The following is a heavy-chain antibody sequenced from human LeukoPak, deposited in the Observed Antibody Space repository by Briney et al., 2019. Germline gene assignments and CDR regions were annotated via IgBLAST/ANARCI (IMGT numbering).Heavy chain of an antibody. D-gene: IGHD3-16*01. CDR1: GYSMSSGYY. CDR3: ARAPYGDNGYTAEVADY. J-gene: IGHJ4*02. V-gene: IGHV4-38-2*02. Sequence: PSETLSLTCTVSGYSMSSGYYWGWIRQPPGKGLEWIGSIYHSGSTSYNPSLKSRVTISVDTSKNQFSLKLSSVTAADTAVYYCARAPYGDNGYTAEVADYWGQGTLVTVSS. CDR2: IYHSGST.